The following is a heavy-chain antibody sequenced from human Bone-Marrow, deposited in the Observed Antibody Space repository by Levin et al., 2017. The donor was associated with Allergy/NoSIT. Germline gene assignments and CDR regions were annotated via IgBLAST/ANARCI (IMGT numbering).Heavy chain of an antibody. CDR3: ATAKVEYFDTNGYSGYFDY. Sequence: GESLKISCEVSGYSLSELSIHWVRQAPGEGLEWMGGFDSQDGETTYAQNFQGRVTMTEDIFTSTAYMELSSLRSEDTAVYYCATAKVEYFDTNGYSGYFDYWGQGTLVTVSS. CDR1: GYSLSELS. J-gene: IGHJ4*02. V-gene: IGHV1-24*01. CDR2: FDSQDGET. D-gene: IGHD2-8*01.